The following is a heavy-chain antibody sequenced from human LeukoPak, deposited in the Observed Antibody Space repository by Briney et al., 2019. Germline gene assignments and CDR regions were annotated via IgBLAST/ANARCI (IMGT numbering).Heavy chain of an antibody. J-gene: IGHJ4*02. V-gene: IGHV3-11*03. Sequence: PGGSLRLSCAASGFTFSDYYMSWIRQAPGKGLEWVSYISGSGTSTKYADSVKGRFTISRDNAQNSLYLQMNSLRVEDTAVYYCAKSHFDWLTYYDYWGQGTLVAVSS. CDR1: GFTFSDYY. CDR2: ISGSGTST. D-gene: IGHD3-9*01. CDR3: AKSHFDWLTYYDY.